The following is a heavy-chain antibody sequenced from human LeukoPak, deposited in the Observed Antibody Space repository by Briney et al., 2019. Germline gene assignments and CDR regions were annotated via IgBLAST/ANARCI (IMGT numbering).Heavy chain of an antibody. CDR2: INPNSGGT. J-gene: IGHJ4*02. Sequence: AASVKVSCKASGYTFTGYYMHWVRQAPGQGLEWMGWINPNSGGTDYAQKFQGRVTMTRDTSISTAYMELSRLRSDDTAVYYCARLNSSSWYYFDYWGQGTLVTVSS. V-gene: IGHV1-2*02. CDR1: GYTFTGYY. CDR3: ARLNSSSWYYFDY. D-gene: IGHD6-13*01.